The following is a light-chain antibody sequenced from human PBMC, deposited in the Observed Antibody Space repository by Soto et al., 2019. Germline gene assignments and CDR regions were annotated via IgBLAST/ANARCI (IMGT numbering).Light chain of an antibody. CDR3: QQLNYYPLT. J-gene: IGKJ4*01. V-gene: IGKV1-9*01. Sequence: DIQLTQSPSFLSASVGDRVTITFRASQGISSYLAWYQQRPGKAPKLLIYAASTLQSGVPSRFSGSGSGTEFTLTISCLQPEDFATYYCQQLNYYPLTFGGGTKVEIK. CDR1: QGISSY. CDR2: AAS.